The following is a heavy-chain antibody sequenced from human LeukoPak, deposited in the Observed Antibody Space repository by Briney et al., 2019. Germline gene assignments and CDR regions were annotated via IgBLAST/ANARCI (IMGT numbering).Heavy chain of an antibody. D-gene: IGHD2-21*01. CDR1: EYSFTTYL. Sequence: GESLKISCKGSEYSFTTYLIAWVRQMPGKGLEWMGIIHPGDSGARYSPSFQGQVTVSVDRSINTAYLQWSSLKASDTAMYYCARELWGNLDYWGQGTPVTVSS. CDR3: ARELWGNLDY. CDR2: IHPGDSGA. V-gene: IGHV5-51*01. J-gene: IGHJ4*02.